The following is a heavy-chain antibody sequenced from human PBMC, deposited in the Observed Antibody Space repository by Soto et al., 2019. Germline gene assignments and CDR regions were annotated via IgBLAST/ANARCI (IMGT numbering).Heavy chain of an antibody. J-gene: IGHJ4*02. CDR1: GGTFSSYA. CDR2: IIPLFGTA. CDR3: AREDKDYDSSERIFDY. Sequence: QVQLVQSGAEVKKPGSSVTVSCKASGGTFSSYAISWVRQAPGQGLEWMGGIIPLFGTANYAQKFQGRVTITADESTSTAYMELSSLRSEDTAVYYCAREDKDYDSSERIFDYWGQGTLVTVSS. V-gene: IGHV1-69*01. D-gene: IGHD3-22*01.